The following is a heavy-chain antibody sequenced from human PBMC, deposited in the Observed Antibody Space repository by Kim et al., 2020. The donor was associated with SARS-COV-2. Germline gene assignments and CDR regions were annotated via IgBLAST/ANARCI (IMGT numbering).Heavy chain of an antibody. CDR1: GGSVSSGSYY. J-gene: IGHJ5*02. Sequence: SETLSLTCTVSGGSVSSGSYYWSWIRQPPGKGLEWIGYIYYSGSTNYNPSLKSRVTISVDTSKNQFSLKLSSVTAADTAVYYCARGWGYNWNDVVRFDPWGQGTLVTVSS. V-gene: IGHV4-61*01. CDR3: ARGWGYNWNDVVRFDP. D-gene: IGHD1-20*01. CDR2: IYYSGST.